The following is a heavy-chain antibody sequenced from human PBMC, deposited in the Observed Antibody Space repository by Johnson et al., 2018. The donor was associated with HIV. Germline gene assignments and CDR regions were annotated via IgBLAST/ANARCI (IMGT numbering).Heavy chain of an antibody. CDR3: ARDGLSGAFDI. J-gene: IGHJ3*02. CDR1: GFTFSSYA. CDR2: ISSSGSTI. D-gene: IGHD6-25*01. Sequence: VQLVESGGGVVQPGRSLRLSCAASGFTFSSYAMHWVRQAPGKGLEWVSHISSSGSTIYYAESVKGRFTISRDNSKNTLYLQMNSLRAEDTAVYYCARDGLSGAFDIWGQGTMVTVSS. V-gene: IGHV3-48*04.